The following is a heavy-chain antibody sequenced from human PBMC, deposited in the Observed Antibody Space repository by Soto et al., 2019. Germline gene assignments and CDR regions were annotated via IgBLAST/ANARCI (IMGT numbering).Heavy chain of an antibody. J-gene: IGHJ4*02. CDR3: ARARCSSGQCYYFDY. CDR2: ISRSGDRT. D-gene: IGHD2-15*01. V-gene: IGHV3-64*02. Sequence: EVQLVESGEGLVQPGGSLRLSCAASGFTFSSYNIHWIRQAPGKGLEFVSAISRSGDRTYYADSVNGRFTITRDNSKSTVWLQMGSLRAEHMAVYYCARARCSSGQCYYFDYWGRGALVSVSS. CDR1: GFTFSSYN.